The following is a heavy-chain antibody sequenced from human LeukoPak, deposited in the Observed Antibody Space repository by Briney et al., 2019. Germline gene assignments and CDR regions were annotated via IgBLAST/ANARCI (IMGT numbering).Heavy chain of an antibody. CDR3: AKDPNMMIVAKGRYFDY. D-gene: IGHD3-22*01. J-gene: IGHJ4*02. V-gene: IGHV3-30*18. CDR2: ISYDGSNK. Sequence: GGSLRLSCAASGFTFSSYGMHWVRQAPGKGLEWVAVISYDGSNKYYADSVKGRFTISRDNSKNTLYLQMNSLRAEDTAVYYCAKDPNMMIVAKGRYFDYWGQGTLVTVSS. CDR1: GFTFSSYG.